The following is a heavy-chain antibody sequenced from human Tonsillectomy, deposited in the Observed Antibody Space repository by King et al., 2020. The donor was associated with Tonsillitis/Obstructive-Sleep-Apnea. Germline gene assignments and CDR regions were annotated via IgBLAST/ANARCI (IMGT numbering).Heavy chain of an antibody. V-gene: IGHV5-10-1*03. CDR3: ARPVYTAMDYDEYYGMDV. D-gene: IGHD5-18*01. CDR2: IDPSDSYI. CDR1: GYSFSNFW. Sequence: QLVQSGVEVKKPGESLRISCKGSGYSFSNFWISWVRQMPGKGLEWMGRIDPSDSYINFNPSFRGHVTISVDKSIRTAYLQWGSLKASNTAMYYCARPVYTAMDYDEYYGMDVWGQGTTVTVSS. J-gene: IGHJ6*02.